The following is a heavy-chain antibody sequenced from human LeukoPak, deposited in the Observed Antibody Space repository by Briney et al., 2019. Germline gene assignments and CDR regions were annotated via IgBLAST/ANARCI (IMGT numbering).Heavy chain of an antibody. CDR3: AKGNRGGYPPPPDY. Sequence: ASVKVSCKASGYTFTSYGISWVRQAPGQGLEWKGWISAYNGNTNYAQKLQGRVTMTTDTSTSTAYMELRSLRSDDTAVYYCAKGNRGGYPPPPDYWGQGTLVTVSS. CDR1: GYTFTSYG. V-gene: IGHV1-18*01. CDR2: ISAYNGNT. D-gene: IGHD1-26*01. J-gene: IGHJ4*02.